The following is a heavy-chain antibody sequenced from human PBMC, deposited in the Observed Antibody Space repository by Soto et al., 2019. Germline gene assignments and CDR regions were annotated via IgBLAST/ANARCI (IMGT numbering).Heavy chain of an antibody. CDR2: ISGSGGST. J-gene: IGHJ4*02. Sequence: GGSLRLSCAASGFTFSSYAMSWVRQAPGKGLEWVSAISGSGGSTYYADSVKGRFTISRDNSKNSLYLQMNSLRAEDTALYYCAKGPGKWLDHFDYWGQGTLVTVSS. CDR1: GFTFSSYA. D-gene: IGHD6-19*01. CDR3: AKGPGKWLDHFDY. V-gene: IGHV3-23*01.